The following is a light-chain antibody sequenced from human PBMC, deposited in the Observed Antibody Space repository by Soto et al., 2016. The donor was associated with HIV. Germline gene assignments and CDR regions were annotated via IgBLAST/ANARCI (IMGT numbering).Light chain of an antibody. Sequence: SSKLTQDPAVSVALGQTVTITCQGDSLRSYDASWFQQKPGQAPLLVIYGRDSRPSEIPNRFSGSSSGNTASLTITGAQAEDEADYYCDSRDSTNKYVIFGGGTKLAVL. V-gene: IGLV3-19*01. CDR1: SLRSYD. CDR2: GRD. CDR3: DSRDSTNKYVI. J-gene: IGLJ2*01.